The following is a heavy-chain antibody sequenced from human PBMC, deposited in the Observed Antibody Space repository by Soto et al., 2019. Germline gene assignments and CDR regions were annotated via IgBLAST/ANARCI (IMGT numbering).Heavy chain of an antibody. CDR3: ARGSRAVAGDAFDI. CDR2: ISSSSSYT. CDR1: GFTFSDYY. V-gene: IGHV3-11*06. D-gene: IGHD6-19*01. J-gene: IGHJ3*02. Sequence: QVQLVESGGGLVKPGGSPRLSCAASGFTFSDYYMSWIRQAPGKGLEWVSYISSSSSYTNYADSVKGRFTISRDNAKNSLYLQMNSLRAEDTAVYYCARGSRAVAGDAFDIWGQGTMVTVSS.